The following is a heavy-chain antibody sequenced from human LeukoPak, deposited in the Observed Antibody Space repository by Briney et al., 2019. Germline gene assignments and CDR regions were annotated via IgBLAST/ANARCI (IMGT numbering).Heavy chain of an antibody. D-gene: IGHD3-10*01. Sequence: PSETLSLTCTVSGGSISSDDYYWSWIRQPPGKGLEWIGYIYYSGSTNYNPSLKSRVTISVDTSKNQFSLKLSSVTAADTAVYYCARHSGLLWFGEFSFDYWGQGTLVTVSS. CDR1: GGSISSDDYY. V-gene: IGHV4-61*08. CDR3: ARHSGLLWFGEFSFDY. J-gene: IGHJ4*02. CDR2: IYYSGST.